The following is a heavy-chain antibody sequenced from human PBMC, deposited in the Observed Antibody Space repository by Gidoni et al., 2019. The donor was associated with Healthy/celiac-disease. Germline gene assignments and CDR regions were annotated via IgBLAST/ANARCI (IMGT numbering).Heavy chain of an antibody. D-gene: IGHD3-22*01. V-gene: IGHV3-48*03. J-gene: IGHJ4*02. CDR2: ISSRGSTI. Sequence: EVQLVESGGGLVQPGGSLRLSCAASGFTFSSYEMNWVRQAPGKGLEWVSYISSRGSTIYYADSVKGRFTISRDNAKNSLYLQMNSLRAEDTAVYYCARTSDYYDSSGYYGLGVVPFDYWGQGTLVTVSS. CDR1: GFTFSSYE. CDR3: ARTSDYYDSSGYYGLGVVPFDY.